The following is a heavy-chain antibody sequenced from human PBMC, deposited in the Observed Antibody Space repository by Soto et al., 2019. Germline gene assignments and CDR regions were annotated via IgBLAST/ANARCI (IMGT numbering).Heavy chain of an antibody. D-gene: IGHD3-3*01. V-gene: IGHV1-2*04. Sequence: ASVKVSCKASGYTFTGYYMHWVRQAPGQGLEWMGWINPNSGGTNYARKFQGWVTMTRDTSISTAYMELSRLRSDDTAVYYCARDGVHYDFWSGYPYYYYYGMDVWGQGTTVTVSS. J-gene: IGHJ6*02. CDR3: ARDGVHYDFWSGYPYYYYYGMDV. CDR2: INPNSGGT. CDR1: GYTFTGYY.